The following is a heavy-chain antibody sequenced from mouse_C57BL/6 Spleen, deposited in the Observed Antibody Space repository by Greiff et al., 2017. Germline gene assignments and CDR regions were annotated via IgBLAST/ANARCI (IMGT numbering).Heavy chain of an antibody. CDR3: ARGYCGSYEAMDY. CDR1: GYTFTSYW. D-gene: IGHD1-1*02. CDR2: IDPSDSET. J-gene: IGHJ4*01. V-gene: IGHV1-52*01. Sequence: QVQLQQPGAELVRPGSSVKLSCKASGYTFTSYWMHWVKQRPIQGLEWIGNIDPSDSETHYNQKFKDKATLTVDKSSSTAYMQLSSLTSEDSAVYYGARGYCGSYEAMDYWGQGTSVTVSS.